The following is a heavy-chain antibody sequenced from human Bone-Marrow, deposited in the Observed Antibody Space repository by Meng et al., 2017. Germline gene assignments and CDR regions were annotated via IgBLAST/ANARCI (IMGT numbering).Heavy chain of an antibody. D-gene: IGHD6-13*01. CDR1: GGSISSYY. Sequence: SETLSLTCTVSGGSISSYYWSWIRQPPGKGLEWIGYIYYSGSTNYNPSLKSRVTISVDTSKNQFSLKLSSVTAADTAVYYCARDGLSSWYYVLDYYYYGMDVWGQGTTVTVSS. CDR3: ARDGLSSWYYVLDYYYYGMDV. V-gene: IGHV4-59*12. J-gene: IGHJ6*02. CDR2: IYYSGST.